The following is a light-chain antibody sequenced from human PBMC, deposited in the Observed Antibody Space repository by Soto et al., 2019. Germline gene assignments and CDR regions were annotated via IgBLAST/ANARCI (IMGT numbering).Light chain of an antibody. V-gene: IGLV2-23*01. J-gene: IGLJ3*02. CDR3: CSYTGSSTLV. CDR2: EDT. CDR1: SSDVGSYNL. Sequence: QSVLTQPASVSGSPGQSISISCTGTSSDVGSYNLVSWYQQYPGKAPKLMIYEDTKRPSGVSNRFSGSKSGNTASLSISGLQAEDEADYYCCSYTGSSTLVFGGGTKGTVL.